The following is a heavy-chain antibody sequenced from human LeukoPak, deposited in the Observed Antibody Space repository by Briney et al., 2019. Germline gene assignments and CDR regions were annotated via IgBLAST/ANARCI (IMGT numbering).Heavy chain of an antibody. D-gene: IGHD1-26*01. Sequence: GGSLRLSCAASGFTFSSYAMHWVRQAPGKGLEWVAVISYDGSNKYYADSVKGRFTISRDNSKNTPYLQMNSLRAEDTAVYYCAKDGAIGGSYYDFDAFDIWGQGTMVTVSS. CDR3: AKDGAIGGSYYDFDAFDI. CDR1: GFTFSSYA. J-gene: IGHJ3*02. CDR2: ISYDGSNK. V-gene: IGHV3-30*04.